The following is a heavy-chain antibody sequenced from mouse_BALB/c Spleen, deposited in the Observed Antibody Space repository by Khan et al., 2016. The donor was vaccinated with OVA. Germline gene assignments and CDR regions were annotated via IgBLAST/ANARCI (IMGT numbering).Heavy chain of an antibody. V-gene: IGHV1-7*01. CDR1: GYTFISYW. D-gene: IGHD2-1*01. J-gene: IGHJ3*01. Sequence: QVRLQQSGTELAKPGASVKMSCKASGYTFISYWMHWVKQRPGQGLEWIGYINPSTDYTAYNQKFKDKATLTTDKSSNTAYMQLSSLTSEDSAVYYCDRRGLYGICVYGGQGTRLTVSA. CDR3: DRRGLYGICVY. CDR2: INPSTDYT.